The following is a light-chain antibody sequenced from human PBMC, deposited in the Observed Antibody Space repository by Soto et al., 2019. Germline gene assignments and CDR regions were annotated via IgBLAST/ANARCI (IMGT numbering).Light chain of an antibody. J-gene: IGKJ4*01. CDR2: DAS. Sequence: EIVLTQSPATLSLSPGERATLSCRASQSISSYLAWYQQKPGQAPRLLIYDASNRATGIPARFSGSGSGTDFTLTISSLVPEDFAFYYWQQRSSWLTFGGGTKVEIK. CDR3: QQRSSWLT. V-gene: IGKV3-11*01. CDR1: QSISSY.